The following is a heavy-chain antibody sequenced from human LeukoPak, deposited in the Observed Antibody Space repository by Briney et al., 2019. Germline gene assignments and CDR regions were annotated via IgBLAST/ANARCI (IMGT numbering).Heavy chain of an antibody. Sequence: PGGSLRLSCAASGFTFRNHGMNWVRQAPGKGLEWVSGISPSGGGTYYADSVKGRFTISRDDSKNTLSLQMNSLRAEDTAVYYCASPTYYDFWSGYYLTGPNYYFDSWGQGTLVTVSS. V-gene: IGHV3-23*01. D-gene: IGHD3-3*01. CDR3: ASPTYYDFWSGYYLTGPNYYFDS. CDR2: ISPSGGGT. J-gene: IGHJ4*02. CDR1: GFTFRNHG.